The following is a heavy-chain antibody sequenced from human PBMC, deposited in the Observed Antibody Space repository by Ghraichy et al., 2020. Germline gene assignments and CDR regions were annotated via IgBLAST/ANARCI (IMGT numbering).Heavy chain of an antibody. CDR2: IRPNNGNT. V-gene: IGHV1-18*01. CDR3: ARDPNFGDYVGFFDY. D-gene: IGHD4-17*01. CDR1: GDMFPSYA. J-gene: IGHJ4*02. Sequence: ASVKVSCRASGDMFPSYAISWVRQARGQGLEWMGWIRPNNGNTKFAEEFQGRLTMTTDRSTSTVYMELRGLRSDDTAVYYCARDPNFGDYVGFFDYWGQGTQVSVSS.